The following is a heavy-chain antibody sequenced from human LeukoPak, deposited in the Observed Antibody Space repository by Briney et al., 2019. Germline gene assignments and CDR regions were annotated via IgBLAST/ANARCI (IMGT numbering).Heavy chain of an antibody. Sequence: GGSLRLSCAASGFSFSSHWMHWVRQAPGKGLVWVSIIKGDGSRISYADAVKGRFTISRDNAKNTLYLQMNSLRAEDTAVYFCARGYSNYVDYWGQGTLVTVSS. CDR1: GFSFSSHW. CDR3: ARGYSNYVDY. CDR2: IKGDGSRI. V-gene: IGHV3-74*01. J-gene: IGHJ4*02. D-gene: IGHD4-11*01.